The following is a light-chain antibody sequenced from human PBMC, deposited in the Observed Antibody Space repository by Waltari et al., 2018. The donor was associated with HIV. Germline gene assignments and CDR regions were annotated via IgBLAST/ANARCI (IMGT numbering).Light chain of an antibody. J-gene: IGLJ2*01. CDR2: EVS. Sequence: QSALTQPASVSGSPGQSITISCTGTSSDVGGHNYVPWYQQHPGKAPKRMIYEVSNRPSGVSNRFSGSNSGNTASLTISGLQAEDEADYYCSSYTSSTTLVFGGGTKLTVL. CDR3: SSYTSSTTLV. CDR1: SSDVGGHNY. V-gene: IGLV2-14*01.